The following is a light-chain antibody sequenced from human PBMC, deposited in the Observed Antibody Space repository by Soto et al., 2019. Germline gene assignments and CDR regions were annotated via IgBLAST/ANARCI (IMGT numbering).Light chain of an antibody. CDR3: QQSYSTPRYT. V-gene: IGKV1-39*01. CDR1: QSISSY. CDR2: AAS. Sequence: DIQMTQSPSSLSASVGDRVTITCRASQSISSYLNWYQQKPRKAPKLLIYAASSLQSGVPSRFSGSGSGTDVTLTISSLQPEDVATYYCQQSYSTPRYTFGQGTKLEIK. J-gene: IGKJ2*01.